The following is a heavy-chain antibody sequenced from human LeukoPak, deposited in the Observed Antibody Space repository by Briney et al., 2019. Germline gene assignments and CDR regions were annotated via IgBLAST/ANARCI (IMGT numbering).Heavy chain of an antibody. V-gene: IGHV3-23*01. J-gene: IGHJ4*02. Sequence: GGSLRLSCAASGFIFNSHSMNWVRQAPGKGLEWVSAISGSDDGTYYADSVKGRFTISRDNSRNTLYLQMNTLRAEDTAVYFCAKSPVSSCRGSFCYPFDYWGQGNQVTVSS. D-gene: IGHD2-15*01. CDR3: AKSPVSSCRGSFCYPFDY. CDR1: GFIFNSHS. CDR2: ISGSDDGT.